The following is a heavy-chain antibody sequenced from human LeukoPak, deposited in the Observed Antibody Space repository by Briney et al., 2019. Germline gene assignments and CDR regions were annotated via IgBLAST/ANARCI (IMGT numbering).Heavy chain of an antibody. V-gene: IGHV3-7*01. Sequence: PGGSLRLSCAASGFTFSSYWMSWVRQAPGKGLEWVANIKQDGSEKYYVDSVKGRFTISRDNAKNSLYLQMNSLRAEDTAVYYCARRGLRSHPGKPYYGVDVWGQGTTVTVSS. D-gene: IGHD3-3*01. CDR1: GFTFSSYW. CDR3: ARRGLRSHPGKPYYGVDV. J-gene: IGHJ6*02. CDR2: IKQDGSEK.